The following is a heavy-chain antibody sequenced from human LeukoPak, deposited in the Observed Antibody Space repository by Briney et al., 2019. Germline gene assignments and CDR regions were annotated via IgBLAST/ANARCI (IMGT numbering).Heavy chain of an antibody. CDR1: GGSISRSGCY. Sequence: PSETLSLTCTVSGGSISRSGCYWGWIRQPPGEGLGWTGSVYDSGSTYYNPSLKSRVTVHVDTSKNQFSLRLTSVTAADTAQYYCARHGGAAAGLDSCGQGILVTVSS. CDR2: VYDSGST. J-gene: IGHJ4*02. D-gene: IGHD6-13*01. V-gene: IGHV4-39*01. CDR3: ARHGGAAAGLDS.